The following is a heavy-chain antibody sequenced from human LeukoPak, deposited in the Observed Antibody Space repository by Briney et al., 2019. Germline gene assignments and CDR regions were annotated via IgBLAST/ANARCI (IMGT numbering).Heavy chain of an antibody. CDR1: GGSFSGYY. CDR3: ARRRTYYYDGFDP. CDR2: INHSGST. Sequence: PSETLSFTCAVYGGSFSGYYWSWIRQPPGKGLEWIGEINHSGSTNYNPSLKSRVTISVDTSKNQFSLKLSSVTAADTAVYYCARRRTYYYDGFDPWGQGTLVTVSS. D-gene: IGHD3-22*01. J-gene: IGHJ5*02. V-gene: IGHV4-34*01.